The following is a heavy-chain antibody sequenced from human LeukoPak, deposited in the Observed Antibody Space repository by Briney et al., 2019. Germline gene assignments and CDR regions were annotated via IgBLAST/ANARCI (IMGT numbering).Heavy chain of an antibody. V-gene: IGHV4-34*01. CDR3: ARQVRKYSGSYSYYFDY. J-gene: IGHJ4*02. CDR1: GGSFSNYY. CDR2: INHSGST. Sequence: SETLSLTCAVYGGSFSNYYWSWIRQPPGKGLEWIGEINHSGSTNCNPSLKSRVTISVDTSKNQFSLKLSSVTAADTAVYYCARQVRKYSGSYSYYFDYWGQGTLVTVSS. D-gene: IGHD1-26*01.